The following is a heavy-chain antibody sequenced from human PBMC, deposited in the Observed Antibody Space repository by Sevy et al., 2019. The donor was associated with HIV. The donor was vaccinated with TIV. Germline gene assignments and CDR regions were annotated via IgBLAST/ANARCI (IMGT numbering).Heavy chain of an antibody. CDR2: ISGSSSYT. CDR3: ARKPTVTPLFDY. D-gene: IGHD4-4*01. V-gene: IGHV3-11*06. CDR1: GFTFSDYY. J-gene: IGHJ4*02. Sequence: GGSLRLSCAASGFTFSDYYMSWIRQAPGKGLEWVSYISGSSSYTNYADSVKGRFTISRDNAKNSLYLQMNSLRAEDTAVYYCARKPTVTPLFDYWGQGTLVTVSS.